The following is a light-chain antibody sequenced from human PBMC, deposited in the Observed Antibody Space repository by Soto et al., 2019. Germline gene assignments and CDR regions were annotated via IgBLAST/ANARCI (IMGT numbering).Light chain of an antibody. CDR1: QSISGW. CDR2: DVS. J-gene: IGKJ2*01. Sequence: DIQMTQSPSTLSASVGDRVTITCRASQSISGWLAWYQQKPGKAPKLLISDVSSLESGVPSRFSGSGSETEFTLTISSLQPDDLSTYSCQHATDFTFGQGTKVEIK. V-gene: IGKV1-5*01. CDR3: QHATDFT.